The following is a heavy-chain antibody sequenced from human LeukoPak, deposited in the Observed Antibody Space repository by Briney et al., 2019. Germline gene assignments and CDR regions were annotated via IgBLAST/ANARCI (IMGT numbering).Heavy chain of an antibody. D-gene: IGHD5-18*01. CDR1: GFTFSSYW. CDR3: ARVRGLRIQLNYFDY. Sequence: PGGSLRLSCAASGFTFSSYWMSWIRQPPGKGLEWIGEVNHSGSTNYNPSLKSRVTISVDTSKNQFSLKLSSVTAADTAVYYCARVRGLRIQLNYFDYWGQGTLVTVSS. J-gene: IGHJ4*02. CDR2: VNHSGST. V-gene: IGHV4-34*01.